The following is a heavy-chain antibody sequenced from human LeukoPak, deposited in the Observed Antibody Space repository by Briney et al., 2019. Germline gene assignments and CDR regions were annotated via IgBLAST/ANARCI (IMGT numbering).Heavy chain of an antibody. D-gene: IGHD3-22*01. J-gene: IGHJ4*02. CDR3: ARGDSSGYSNY. CDR2: SRNKANSYTT. CDR1: GFTLSDHY. V-gene: IGHV3-72*01. Sequence: GGSLRLSCAASGFTLSDHYMDWVRQAPGKGLDWVGRSRNKANSYTTEYAASVTGRFTIARDDSENSLYLQMNSLKTEDTAVYYCARGDSSGYSNYWGQGTLVTVSS.